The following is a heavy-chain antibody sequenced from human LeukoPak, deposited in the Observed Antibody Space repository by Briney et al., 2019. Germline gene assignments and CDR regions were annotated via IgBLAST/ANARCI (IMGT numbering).Heavy chain of an antibody. V-gene: IGHV3-7*01. Sequence: GGSLRLSCAASGFTFSRYWMSWVRQAPGGGRGWVANIKQDGSEKYYMDSVKGRFTISRDNAKNSLYLQMNSLRVEDTAVYYCAKDWSMIVVVTDYWGQGTLVTVSS. CDR2: IKQDGSEK. CDR1: GFTFSRYW. CDR3: AKDWSMIVVVTDY. D-gene: IGHD3-22*01. J-gene: IGHJ4*02.